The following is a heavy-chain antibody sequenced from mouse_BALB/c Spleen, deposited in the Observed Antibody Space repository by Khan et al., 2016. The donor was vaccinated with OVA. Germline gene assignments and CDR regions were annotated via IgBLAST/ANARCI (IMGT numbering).Heavy chain of an antibody. D-gene: IGHD2-14*01. J-gene: IGHJ3*01. Sequence: EVQLQQSGPDPVKPGASVKISCKASGYSFTLYYMSWVKQSHGKSLEWIGRVNPNTDNINYNQEFKGKAILTVDKSSNTAYMELRSLTSEDSAVYFCARGYDFFASWGQGTLVTVSA. V-gene: IGHV1-26*01. CDR3: ARGYDFFAS. CDR1: GYSFTLYY. CDR2: VNPNTDNI.